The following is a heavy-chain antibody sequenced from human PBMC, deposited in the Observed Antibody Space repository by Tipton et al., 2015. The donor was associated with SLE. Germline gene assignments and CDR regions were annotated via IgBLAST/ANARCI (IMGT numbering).Heavy chain of an antibody. CDR1: GFTFSRYA. V-gene: IGHV3-NL1*01. CDR2: IYRGGRIT. J-gene: IGHJ4*02. Sequence: SLRLSCAASGFTFSRYAMHWVRQAPGKGLEWVSTIYRGGRITNYADSVKGRFTISSDDSKNTLYLQMNSLRAEDTAVYYCAREGLSGYEQGLDYWGQGTLVTVSS. CDR3: AREGLSGYEQGLDY. D-gene: IGHD5-12*01.